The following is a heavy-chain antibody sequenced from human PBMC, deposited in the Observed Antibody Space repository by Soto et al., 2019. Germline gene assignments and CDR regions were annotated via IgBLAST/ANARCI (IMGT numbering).Heavy chain of an antibody. Sequence: PSETLSLTCAVYGGSFSGYYWSWIRQPPGKGLEWIGEINHSGSTNYNPSLKSRVTISVDTSKNQFSLKLSSVTAADTAVYYCARGCSGMRCSGGSCYSESYYYYMDVWGKGTTVTVSS. J-gene: IGHJ6*03. CDR1: GGSFSGYY. V-gene: IGHV4-34*01. CDR2: INHSGST. CDR3: ARGCSGMRCSGGSCYSESYYYYMDV. D-gene: IGHD2-15*01.